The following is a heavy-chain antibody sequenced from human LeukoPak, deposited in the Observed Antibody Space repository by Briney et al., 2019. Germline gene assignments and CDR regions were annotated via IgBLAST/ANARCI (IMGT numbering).Heavy chain of an antibody. Sequence: PGGSLRLSRAASGFTFSSYAMSWVRQAPGKGLEWVSAISGSGGSTYYADSVKGRFTISRDNSKNTLYLQMNSLRAEDTAVYYCAKRRFLEWLLFDYWGQGTLVTVSS. CDR2: ISGSGGST. J-gene: IGHJ4*02. CDR1: GFTFSSYA. D-gene: IGHD3-3*01. V-gene: IGHV3-23*01. CDR3: AKRRFLEWLLFDY.